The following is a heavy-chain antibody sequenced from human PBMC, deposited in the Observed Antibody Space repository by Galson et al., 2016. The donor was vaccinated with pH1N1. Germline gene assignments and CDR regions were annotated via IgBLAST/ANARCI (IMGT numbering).Heavy chain of an antibody. V-gene: IGHV1-2*02. CDR2: INPNSGGT. CDR1: GYTFIVHY. Sequence: SVKVSCKASGYTFIVHYIHWARQAPGHGLEWMGWINPNSGGTNYAQNFQGRVTLTRDTSINTAYMELSSLTSGDTAVYYCATGSGYSWFDPWGQGTLVTVSS. J-gene: IGHJ5*02. D-gene: IGHD3-10*01. CDR3: ATGSGYSWFDP.